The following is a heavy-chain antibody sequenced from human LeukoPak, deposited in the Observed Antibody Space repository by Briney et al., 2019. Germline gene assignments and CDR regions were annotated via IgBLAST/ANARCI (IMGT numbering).Heavy chain of an antibody. Sequence: RLQGRVTMTTDTSTTTAYMELRSLRSDDTAVYYCARDPIAVAGRSFDYWGQGTLVTVSS. J-gene: IGHJ4*02. D-gene: IGHD6-19*01. V-gene: IGHV1-18*01. CDR3: ARDPIAVAGRSFDY.